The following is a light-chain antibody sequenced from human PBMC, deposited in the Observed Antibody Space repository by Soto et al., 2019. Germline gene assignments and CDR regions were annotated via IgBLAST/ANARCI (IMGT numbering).Light chain of an antibody. CDR1: QDIYNY. CDR3: QHYDNLPYT. CDR2: EAS. J-gene: IGKJ2*01. Sequence: DIQMTQSPSSLSASVGDRVTITCQASQDIYNYLSWLQHKPGKPPKLLIYEASSLQTGVPSRFSGSGSGTHFTFTISSLQPEDIATYYCQHYDNLPYTFGRGTKLEIK. V-gene: IGKV1-33*01.